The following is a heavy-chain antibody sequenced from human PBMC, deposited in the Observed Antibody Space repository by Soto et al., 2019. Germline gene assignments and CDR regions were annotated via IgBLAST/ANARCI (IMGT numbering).Heavy chain of an antibody. J-gene: IGHJ4*02. V-gene: IGHV3-23*01. CDR3: AKGGYSSSWSHPDY. Sequence: EVQLFESGGGLVQPGGSLRLSCAASGFTFSSYAMSWVRQAPGKGLEWVSAISGSGGSTYYADSVKGRFTISRDNSKNRLYLQMNSLRAEDTAVYYCAKGGYSSSWSHPDYWGQGTLVTVSS. CDR2: ISGSGGST. D-gene: IGHD6-13*01. CDR1: GFTFSSYA.